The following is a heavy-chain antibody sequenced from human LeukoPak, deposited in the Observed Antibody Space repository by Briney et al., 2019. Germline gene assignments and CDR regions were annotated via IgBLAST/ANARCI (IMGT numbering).Heavy chain of an antibody. Sequence: GRSLRLSCAASGFTFSSYGMHWVRQAPGKGLEWVAVISYDGSNKYYADSVKGRFTISRDNSKNTLYLQMNSLRAEDTAVYYCARRDGDNDRGFEYWGQGILVIVSS. CDR1: GFTFSSYG. CDR3: ARRDGDNDRGFEY. CDR2: ISYDGSNK. D-gene: IGHD4-23*01. J-gene: IGHJ4*02. V-gene: IGHV3-30*03.